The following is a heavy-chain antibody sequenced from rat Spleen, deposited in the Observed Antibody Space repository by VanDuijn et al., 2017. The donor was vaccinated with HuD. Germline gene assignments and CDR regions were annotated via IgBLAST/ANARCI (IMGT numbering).Heavy chain of an antibody. D-gene: IGHD3-4*01. CDR3: ATGQPRPWDY. V-gene: IGHV5-19*01. CDR1: GFTFSSSG. Sequence: EVQLVESGGGLVQPGRSLRLSCAASGFTFSSSGMHWIRQAPTKGLEWVASISPSAAYTYYRDSVKGRFTLSRDNAKSTLYRQMDSLRSEDKATYYCATGQPRPWDYWGQGVMVTVSS. CDR2: ISPSAAYT. J-gene: IGHJ2*01.